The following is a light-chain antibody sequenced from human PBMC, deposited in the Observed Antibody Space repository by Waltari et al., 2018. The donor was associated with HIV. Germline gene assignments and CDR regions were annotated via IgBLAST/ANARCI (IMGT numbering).Light chain of an antibody. CDR1: NSNIGNNY. CDR2: ENN. V-gene: IGLV1-51*01. J-gene: IGLJ3*02. CDR3: GTWDSSLSAVV. Sequence: QSVLTQPPSVSAAPGQKVTISCSGRNSNIGNNYVSWYQQIPGTAPKLLIYENNKLPSGSPDRFAGPKSNTAATLGITGLQTGDEADYRCGTWDSSLSAVVFGGGTKLTVL.